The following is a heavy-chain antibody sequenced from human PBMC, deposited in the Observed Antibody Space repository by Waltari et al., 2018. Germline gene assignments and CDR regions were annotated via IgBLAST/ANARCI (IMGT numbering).Heavy chain of an antibody. CDR1: GVTFSSSA. D-gene: IGHD3-22*01. CDR3: AREYLEGITMMDEAFDI. Sequence: QVQLVQSGAEVKKPGSSVKVSCKASGVTFSSSAISWVRQAPGQGLEWMGGISPIFGTANYEQKFQGRVTITADESTSTAYMELSSLRSEDTAVYYCAREYLEGITMMDEAFDIWGQGTMVTVSS. V-gene: IGHV1-69*01. CDR2: ISPIFGTA. J-gene: IGHJ3*02.